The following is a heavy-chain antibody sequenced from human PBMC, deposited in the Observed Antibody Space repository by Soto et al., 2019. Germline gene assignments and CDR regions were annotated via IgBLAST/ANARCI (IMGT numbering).Heavy chain of an antibody. D-gene: IGHD2-15*01. Sequence: PGGSLRLSCAASRFTFSSYTMTWVRRAPGEGLEWVSIINPSGATTYYADSVKGRFTISRDNSKNTLYLQVNSLRADDTAVYYCAKRLQPAVGPFDCWGQGTLVTVSS. CDR3: AKRLQPAVGPFDC. CDR2: INPSGATT. V-gene: IGHV3-23*01. J-gene: IGHJ4*02. CDR1: RFTFSSYT.